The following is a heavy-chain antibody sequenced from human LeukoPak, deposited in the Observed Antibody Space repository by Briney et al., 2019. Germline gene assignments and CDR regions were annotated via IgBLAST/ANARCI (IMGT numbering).Heavy chain of an antibody. V-gene: IGHV3-48*03. CDR2: ISSSGSTI. D-gene: IGHD3-10*01. Sequence: GESLRLSCAASGFTFSSYEMNWVRQAPGKGLEWVSYISSSGSTIYYADSVKGRFTISRDNAKNSLYLQMNSLRAEDTAVYYCARAYYYGSGSLWGQGTLVTVSS. CDR1: GFTFSSYE. J-gene: IGHJ4*02. CDR3: ARAYYYGSGSL.